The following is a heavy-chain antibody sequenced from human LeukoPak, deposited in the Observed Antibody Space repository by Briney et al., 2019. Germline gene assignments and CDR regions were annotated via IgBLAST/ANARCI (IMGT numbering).Heavy chain of an antibody. CDR1: GFTVSSNY. Sequence: GGSLRLSCAASGFTVSSNYMSWVRQAPGKGLEWVSVIYSGGSTYYADSVKGRFTISRDNSKNTLYLQMNSLRAEGTAVYYCARADIVVVPAAIRMSYYYYYGMDVWGQGTTVTVSS. V-gene: IGHV3-66*01. CDR2: IYSGGST. J-gene: IGHJ6*02. CDR3: ARADIVVVPAAIRMSYYYYYGMDV. D-gene: IGHD2-2*01.